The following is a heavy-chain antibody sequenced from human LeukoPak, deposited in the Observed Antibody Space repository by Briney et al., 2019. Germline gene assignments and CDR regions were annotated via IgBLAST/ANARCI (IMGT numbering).Heavy chain of an antibody. D-gene: IGHD3-9*01. CDR2: IYNSGST. CDR1: GDSFSYFY. V-gene: IGHV4-59*01. CDR3: ARLRPSIYDILTGYYNEGRWVFDY. Sequence: SETLSLTCTVSGDSFSYFYWSWIRQPPGKGLEWIGYIYNSGSTNYNPSLKSRVTISLDTSKNQFSLKLSSVTAADTAVYYCARLRPSIYDILTGYYNEGRWVFDYWGQGTLVTVSS. J-gene: IGHJ4*02.